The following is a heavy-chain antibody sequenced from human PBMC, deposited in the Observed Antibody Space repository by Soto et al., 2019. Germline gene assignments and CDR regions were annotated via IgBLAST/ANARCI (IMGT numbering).Heavy chain of an antibody. CDR3: ARSGYYDNWFDP. CDR2: IIPIFGTA. CDR1: GGTFSSYA. J-gene: IGHJ5*02. D-gene: IGHD3-22*01. Sequence: SVKVSCKASGGTFSSYAISWVRQAPGQGLEWMGGIIPIFGTANYAQKFQGRVTITADESTSTAYMELSSLRSEDTAVYYCARSGYYDNWFDPWGQGTLVTVSS. V-gene: IGHV1-69*13.